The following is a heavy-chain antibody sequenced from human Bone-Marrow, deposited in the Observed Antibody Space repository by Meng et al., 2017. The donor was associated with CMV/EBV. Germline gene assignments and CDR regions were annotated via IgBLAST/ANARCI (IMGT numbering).Heavy chain of an antibody. D-gene: IGHD3-9*01. CDR2: IIPIFGTA. J-gene: IGHJ6*01. CDR3: TRAPPGFDVGMDV. Sequence: SVKVSCKASGGTFSSYAISWVRQAPGQGLEWMGGIIPIFGTANYAQKFQGRVTITTDESTSTAYMELSSLRSEDTAVYYCTRAPPGFDVGMDVWGQGTTVTVSS. V-gene: IGHV1-69*05. CDR1: GGTFSSYA.